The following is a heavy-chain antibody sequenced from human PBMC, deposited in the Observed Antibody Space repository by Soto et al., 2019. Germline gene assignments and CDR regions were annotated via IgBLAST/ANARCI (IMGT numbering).Heavy chain of an antibody. CDR1: GDSVSSNSAA. Sequence: SQTLSLTCAISGDSVSSNSAAWNWIRQSPSRGLEWLGRTYYRSKWYNDYAVSVKSRITINPDTSKNQFSLQLNSVTPEDTAVYYCARESSGSGWYPYYYYGMDVWGQGTKVTVSS. D-gene: IGHD6-19*01. CDR2: TYYRSKWYN. CDR3: ARESSGSGWYPYYYYGMDV. J-gene: IGHJ6*02. V-gene: IGHV6-1*01.